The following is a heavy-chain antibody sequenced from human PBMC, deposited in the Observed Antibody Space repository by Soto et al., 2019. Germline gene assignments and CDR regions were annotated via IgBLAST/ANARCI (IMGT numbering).Heavy chain of an antibody. D-gene: IGHD6-19*01. CDR2: VNHNGRN. CDR3: ARGGSSDWQVAFDF. Sequence: SETLSLNCDVYVGSFTGYFWNWIRQSPGKGLEWIGKVNHNGRNNYNPSLKSRVTISLDMSKNQISLKLTSVTAADTAVYYCARGGSSDWQVAFDFWGQGTMVTVSS. V-gene: IGHV4-34*01. J-gene: IGHJ3*01. CDR1: VGSFTGYF.